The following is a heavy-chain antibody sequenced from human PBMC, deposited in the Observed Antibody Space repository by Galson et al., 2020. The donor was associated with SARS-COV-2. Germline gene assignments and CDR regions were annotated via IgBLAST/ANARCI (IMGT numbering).Heavy chain of an antibody. CDR3: ARAGRYFDL. J-gene: IGHJ2*01. V-gene: IGHV3-21*01. Sequence: GESLKISCAASGFTFITYNMNWVRQAPGKGLEWVSSITSDSSYKYYADSVKGRFTISRDNAKNSLYLQMNSLRADDTAVYYCARAGRYFDLWGRGTLVTVSS. CDR2: ITSDSSYK. CDR1: GFTFITYN. D-gene: IGHD1-26*01.